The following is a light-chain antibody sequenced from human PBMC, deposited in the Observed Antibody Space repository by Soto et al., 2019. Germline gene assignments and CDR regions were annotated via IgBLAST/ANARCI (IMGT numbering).Light chain of an antibody. CDR1: QSISSW. CDR2: DVS. J-gene: IGKJ1*01. Sequence: DIQMTQSPSTLSASVGVRVTITCRASQSISSWLAWYQQKPGKAPKLLIYDVSSLESGVPSGFSGSGSGTDFTLTITSLQPDDLATYYCQQYNSYWTFGQGTKVDIK. V-gene: IGKV1-5*01. CDR3: QQYNSYWT.